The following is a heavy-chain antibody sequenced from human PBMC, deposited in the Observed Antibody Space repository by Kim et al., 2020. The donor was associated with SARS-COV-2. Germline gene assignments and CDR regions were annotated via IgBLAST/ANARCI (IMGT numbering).Heavy chain of an antibody. Sequence: SETLSLTCTVSGGSISSGGYYWSWIRQHPWKGLEWIGYIYYSGSTYYNPSLKSRVTISVDTSKNQFSLKLSSVTAADTAVYYCAREVYDILTGYSKAVDYWGQGTLVTVSS. CDR2: IYYSGST. V-gene: IGHV4-31*03. D-gene: IGHD3-9*01. J-gene: IGHJ4*02. CDR3: AREVYDILTGYSKAVDY. CDR1: GGSISSGGYY.